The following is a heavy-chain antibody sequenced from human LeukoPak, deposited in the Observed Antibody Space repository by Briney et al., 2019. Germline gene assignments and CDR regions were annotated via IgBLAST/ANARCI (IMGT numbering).Heavy chain of an antibody. Sequence: SETLSLTCTVSGGSISSGSYYWSWIRQPAGKGLEWIGRIYTSGSTNYNPSLKSRVTISVDTSKNQFSLKLSSVTAADTAVYYCARLDLRPSYYFDYWGQGTLVTVSS. D-gene: IGHD3-3*01. J-gene: IGHJ4*02. CDR1: GGSISSGSYY. V-gene: IGHV4-61*02. CDR3: ARLDLRPSYYFDY. CDR2: IYTSGST.